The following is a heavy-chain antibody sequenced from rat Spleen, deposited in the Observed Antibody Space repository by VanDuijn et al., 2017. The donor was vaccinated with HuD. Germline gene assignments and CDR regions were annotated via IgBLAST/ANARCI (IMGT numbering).Heavy chain of an antibody. CDR3: TTGERGFAY. V-gene: IGHV5-7*01. Sequence: EVQLVESGGGLVQPGRSMKLSCAASGFTFSNYYMAWVRQAPKKGLEWVATISYDGSSTYYRDSVKGRFTRSRNNAKSTLYLQMDSLRSEDTATYYCTTGERGFAYWGQGTLVTVSS. J-gene: IGHJ3*01. CDR2: ISYDGSST. CDR1: GFTFSNYY.